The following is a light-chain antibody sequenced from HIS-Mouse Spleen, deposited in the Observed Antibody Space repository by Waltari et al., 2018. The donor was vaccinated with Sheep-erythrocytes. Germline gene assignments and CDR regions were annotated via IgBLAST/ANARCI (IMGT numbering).Light chain of an antibody. Sequence: QSALTQPRSVSGSPGQSVTISCTGTSSDVGGYNYVSWYQQHPGKAPKLMIYDVSNRHSGVPDSFSGSKSGNTASLPISGLQAEDEADYYCCSYAGSYNHVFATGTKVTVL. J-gene: IGLJ1*01. CDR2: DVS. CDR1: SSDVGGYNY. V-gene: IGLV2-11*01. CDR3: CSYAGSYNHV.